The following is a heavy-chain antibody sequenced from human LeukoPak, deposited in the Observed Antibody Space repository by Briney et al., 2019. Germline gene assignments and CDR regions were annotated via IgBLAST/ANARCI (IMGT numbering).Heavy chain of an antibody. CDR3: AKSSGWYAAFDY. D-gene: IGHD6-19*01. CDR1: GFTVSNNY. J-gene: IGHJ4*02. CDR2: MYSVGST. V-gene: IGHV3-53*01. Sequence: AGGSLRLSCAASGFTVSNNYMTWVRQPPGKGLEWVSVMYSVGSTYYADSVKGRFTISRDNSQNTLYLQMNSLRAEDTAVYYCAKSSGWYAAFDYWGQGTLVTVSS.